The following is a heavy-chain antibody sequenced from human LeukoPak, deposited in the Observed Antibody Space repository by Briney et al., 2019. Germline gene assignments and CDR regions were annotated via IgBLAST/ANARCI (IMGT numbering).Heavy chain of an antibody. Sequence: GRSLRLSCAASGFTFDDYAMHWVRQAPGKGLEWVSGISWNSGSIGYADSVKGRFTISRDNAKNSLYLQMNSLRAEDTALYYCAKGNRGTYYYYMDVWGKGTTVTISS. CDR2: ISWNSGSI. CDR1: GFTFDDYA. V-gene: IGHV3-9*01. CDR3: AKGNRGTYYYYMDV. D-gene: IGHD2/OR15-2a*01. J-gene: IGHJ6*03.